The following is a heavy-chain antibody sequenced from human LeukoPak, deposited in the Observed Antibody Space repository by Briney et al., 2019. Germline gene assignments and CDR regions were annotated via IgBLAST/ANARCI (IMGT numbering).Heavy chain of an antibody. J-gene: IGHJ4*02. CDR3: ARAGGLTPSSFDY. Sequence: PSETLSPTCTVSGYSISSGYYWGWIRQPPGKGLEWIGSIYHSGSTYYNPSLKSRVTISVDTSKNQFSLKLSSVTAADTAVYYCARAGGLTPSSFDYWGQGTLVTVSS. V-gene: IGHV4-38-2*02. CDR1: GYSISSGYY. D-gene: IGHD3-10*01. CDR2: IYHSGST.